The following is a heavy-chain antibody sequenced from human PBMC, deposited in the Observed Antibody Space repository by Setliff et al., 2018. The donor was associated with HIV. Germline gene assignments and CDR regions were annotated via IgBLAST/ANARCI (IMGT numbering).Heavy chain of an antibody. D-gene: IGHD2-8*01. CDR3: ARDPIMAGPDYFDY. Sequence: GSLRLSCAGSGFTFEKYWMHWVRQAPGKGLVWVSRVNRDGSSETYADSVKGRFTISRDNAKNTLYLQMNSLRVEDTGVYYCARDPIMAGPDYFDYWGQGTLVTVS. CDR1: GFTFEKYW. J-gene: IGHJ4*02. CDR2: VNRDGSSE. V-gene: IGHV3-74*01.